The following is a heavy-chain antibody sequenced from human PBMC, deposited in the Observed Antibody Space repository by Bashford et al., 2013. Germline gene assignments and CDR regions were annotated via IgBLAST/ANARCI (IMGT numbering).Heavy chain of an antibody. V-gene: IGHV1-69*13. CDR2: IIPIFGTA. CDR3: ARDSRDPIDGCRSRSTTYGMDV. D-gene: IGHD1-26*01. Sequence: SVKVSCKASGGTFSSYAISWVRQAPGQGLEWMGGIIPIFGTANYAQKFQGRVTITADESTSTAYMELSSLRSEDTAVYYCARDSRDPIDGCRSRSTTYGMDVWGQGTTVTVSS. J-gene: IGHJ6*02. CDR1: GGTFSSYA.